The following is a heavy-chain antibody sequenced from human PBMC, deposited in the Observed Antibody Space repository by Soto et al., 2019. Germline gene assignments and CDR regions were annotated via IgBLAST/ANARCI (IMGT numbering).Heavy chain of an antibody. D-gene: IGHD3-22*01. CDR1: GYSFTSYW. Sequence: GDSLKISCQGSGYSFTSYWISWVRQMPGKGLEWMGRIDPSDSYTNYSPSFQGHVTISADKSISTAYLQWSSLKASDTAMYYCATPLRGYSDSSEVSFGAFAIWTQATMVTLSS. V-gene: IGHV5-10-1*01. CDR3: ATPLRGYSDSSEVSFGAFAI. CDR2: IDPSDSYT. J-gene: IGHJ3*02.